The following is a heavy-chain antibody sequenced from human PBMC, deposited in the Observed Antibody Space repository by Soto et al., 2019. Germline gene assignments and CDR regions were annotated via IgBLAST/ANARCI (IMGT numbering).Heavy chain of an antibody. D-gene: IGHD3-10*01. CDR1: GVSISSLY. V-gene: IGHV4-4*07. CDR2: IYTSGST. Sequence: SETLSLTCTVSGVSISSLYWSWIRQPAGKGLEWIGRIYTSGSTTFNPSLKSRVTMSLDTSKNQISLKLSSVTAADTAVYYCAGPRGPYFDSGGRGPLVPVPS. J-gene: IGHJ4*02. CDR3: AGPRGPYFDS.